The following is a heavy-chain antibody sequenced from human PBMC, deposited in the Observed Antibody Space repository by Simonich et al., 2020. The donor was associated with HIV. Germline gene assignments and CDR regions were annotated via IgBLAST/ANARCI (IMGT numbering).Heavy chain of an antibody. Sequence: QVQLQQWGAGLLKPSETLSLTCAVYGGSFSGYYWSWNRQPPGKGVEGIGEINQSGSTNYNPALKCRVTISIDTSKNQFALKLSSVTAADTAVYYCARRHPTTVTTPYFDYWGQGTLVTVSS. CDR3: ARRHPTTVTTPYFDY. D-gene: IGHD4-17*01. V-gene: IGHV4-34*01. CDR2: INQSGST. CDR1: GGSFSGYY. J-gene: IGHJ4*02.